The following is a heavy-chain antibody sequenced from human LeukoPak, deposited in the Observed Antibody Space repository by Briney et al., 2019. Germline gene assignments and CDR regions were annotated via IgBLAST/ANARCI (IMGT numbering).Heavy chain of an antibody. CDR3: ARDGGLRPFPRDAFDI. CDR1: GGSLTSDD. J-gene: IGHJ3*02. D-gene: IGHD3-16*01. Sequence: PSETLSLTCTVSGGSLTSDDCSWIRQPAGKRLEWLGRIYTSGSTNYNPSLKSRVTLSVDTSKNQFSLKLRSVTAAETAVYYCARDGGLRPFPRDAFDIWGQGRMVTVSS. V-gene: IGHV4-4*07. CDR2: IYTSGST.